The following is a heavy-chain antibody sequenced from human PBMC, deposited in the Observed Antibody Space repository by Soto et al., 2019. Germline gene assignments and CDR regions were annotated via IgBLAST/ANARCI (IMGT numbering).Heavy chain of an antibody. D-gene: IGHD2-8*01. CDR3: ARDMHAGFTHCFDP. V-gene: IGHV4-59*01. Sequence: PSETLSLTCVVPGGSITSYHWSWFRRFPGKGLEWIAYTVYTGNTNYNPSLNSRVTISMDTSKIQLSLKLTSMTAADTAVYYCARDMHAGFTHCFDPWGQGTMVTVSS. J-gene: IGHJ5*02. CDR1: GGSITSYH. CDR2: TVYTGNT.